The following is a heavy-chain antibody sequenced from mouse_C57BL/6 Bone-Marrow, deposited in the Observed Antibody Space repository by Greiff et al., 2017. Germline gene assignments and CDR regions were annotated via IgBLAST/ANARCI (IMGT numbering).Heavy chain of an antibody. CDR2: IYPRSGNT. D-gene: IGHD2-3*01. CDR3: ARRAGWLPPFDY. V-gene: IGHV1-81*01. CDR1: GYTFTSYG. J-gene: IGHJ2*01. Sequence: QVQLQQSGAELARPGASVKLSCKASGYTFTSYGISWVKQRTGQGLEWIGEIYPRSGNTYYNEKFKGKATLTADKSSSTAYMELRSLTSEDSAVYFCARRAGWLPPFDYWGQGTTLTGSS.